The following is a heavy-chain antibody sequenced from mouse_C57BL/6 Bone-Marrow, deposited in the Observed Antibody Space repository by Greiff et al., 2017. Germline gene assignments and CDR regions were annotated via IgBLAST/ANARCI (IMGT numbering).Heavy chain of an antibody. CDR1: GYTFTDYE. Sequence: QVQLQSGAELVRPGASVTLSCKASGYTFTDYEMHWVKQTPVHGLEWIGAIDPETGGTAYNQKFKGKAILTADKSSSTAYMELRSLTSEDSAVYYCTRSMVVAHWYFDVWGTGTTVTVSS. V-gene: IGHV1-15*01. CDR3: TRSMVVAHWYFDV. J-gene: IGHJ1*03. D-gene: IGHD1-1*01. CDR2: IDPETGGT.